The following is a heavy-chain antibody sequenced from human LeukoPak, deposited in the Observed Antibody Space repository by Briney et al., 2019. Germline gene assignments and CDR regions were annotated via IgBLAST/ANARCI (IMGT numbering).Heavy chain of an antibody. CDR3: ARSFSYGDYGGNWFDP. V-gene: IGHV1-69*05. CDR1: GGTFSSYA. Sequence: LVKVSCKASGGTFSSYAISWVRHAPGQGLEWMGGIIPIFGTANYAQKFQGRVTITTDESTSTAYMELSSLRSEVTAVYYCARSFSYGDYGGNWFDPWGQGTLVTVSS. J-gene: IGHJ5*02. D-gene: IGHD4-17*01. CDR2: IIPIFGTA.